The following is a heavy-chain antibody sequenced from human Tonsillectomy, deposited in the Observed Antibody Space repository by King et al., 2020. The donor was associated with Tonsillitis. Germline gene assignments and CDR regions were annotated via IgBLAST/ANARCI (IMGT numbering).Heavy chain of an antibody. CDR1: GFTFSSYA. D-gene: IGHD6-19*01. CDR2: IWYDGTNP. V-gene: IGHV3-33*01. CDR3: ARDPPKYSSGWYYFDY. Sequence: VQLVESGGGVVQPGRSLRLSCAVSGFTFSSYAMHWVRQAPGKGLEWVAVIWYDGTNPYYADSVNGRFTISRDNSKNTLYLQMNSLRAEDTAVYYCARDPPKYSSGWYYFDYWGQGTLVTVSS. J-gene: IGHJ4*02.